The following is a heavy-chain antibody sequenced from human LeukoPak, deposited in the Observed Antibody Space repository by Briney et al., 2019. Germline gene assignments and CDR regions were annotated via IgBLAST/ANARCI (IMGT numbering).Heavy chain of an antibody. D-gene: IGHD2-2*01. V-gene: IGHV3-23*01. CDR3: AKGHLYSTSWFDY. CDR1: GFTFSSYV. Sequence: GGSLRLSCAASGFTFSSYVMNWVRQAPGQGLEWVSNIGGRGRSTWYADSVKGRFTISRDNSKNTLFLQMSSLTAEDTAIYYCAKGHLYSTSWFDYWGQGTLVTVSS. CDR2: IGGRGRST. J-gene: IGHJ5*01.